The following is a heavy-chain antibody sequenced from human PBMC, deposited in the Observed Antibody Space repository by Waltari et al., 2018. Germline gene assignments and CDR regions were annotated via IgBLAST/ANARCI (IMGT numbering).Heavy chain of an antibody. CDR2: MSASGLI. J-gene: IGHJ6*02. CDR3: AKDEGARIAPTYGMDV. CDR1: GFPFSTYT. Sequence: EAQLSESGGGLVQPGGSLRLSCAASGFPFSTYTMGWVRQAPGKGLEWVSVMSASGLIYYAESVKGRFSISRDNSKNTLYLQMNRLRDEDTAIYYCAKDEGARIAPTYGMDVWGQGTTVTVSS. D-gene: IGHD6-13*01. V-gene: IGHV3-23*01.